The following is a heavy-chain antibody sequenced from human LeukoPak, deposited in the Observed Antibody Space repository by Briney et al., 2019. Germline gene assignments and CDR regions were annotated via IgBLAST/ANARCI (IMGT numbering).Heavy chain of an antibody. Sequence: PGGSLRLSCAASGFTFSSYAMSWVRQAPEKGLEWVSGISGSGGNTYYADSVKGRFTISRDNSKNALYLLMNSLRAEDTAVYYCAKDGKHISMIAVVRRGHYFDYWGQGTLVTVSS. V-gene: IGHV3-23*01. CDR2: ISGSGGNT. D-gene: IGHD3-22*01. CDR1: GFTFSSYA. CDR3: AKDGKHISMIAVVRRGHYFDY. J-gene: IGHJ4*02.